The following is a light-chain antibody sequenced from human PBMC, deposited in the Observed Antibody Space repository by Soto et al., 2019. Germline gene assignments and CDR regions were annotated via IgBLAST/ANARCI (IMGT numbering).Light chain of an antibody. CDR3: SPYTSRSTLV. V-gene: IGLV2-14*01. J-gene: IGLJ1*01. CDR2: EVT. Sequence: HSALTQPASVSGSPGQSITISCTGTSSDVGVYNYVSWYQQHPGKAPELMIYEVTNRPSGVCNRFSGYKSGNTASLTISGLQAEDEADYYCSPYTSRSTLVFGTGTKVTV. CDR1: SSDVGVYNY.